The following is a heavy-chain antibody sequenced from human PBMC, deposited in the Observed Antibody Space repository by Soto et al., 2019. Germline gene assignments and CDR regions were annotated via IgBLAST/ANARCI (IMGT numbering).Heavy chain of an antibody. D-gene: IGHD3-3*01. CDR3: GRLHYDFLTGSNWVDS. J-gene: IGHJ5*01. CDR2: IYYTGST. Sequence: TMCHSCTVSDASIASGDYCCTWIHQPPGKGLECIGYIYYTGSTYFNPALTSRFIMSVDTSKNQFSLTLTSVTAAYTAIYYCGRLHYDFLTGSNWVDSWGQGTAVTV. CDR1: DASIASGDYC. V-gene: IGHV4-30-4*01.